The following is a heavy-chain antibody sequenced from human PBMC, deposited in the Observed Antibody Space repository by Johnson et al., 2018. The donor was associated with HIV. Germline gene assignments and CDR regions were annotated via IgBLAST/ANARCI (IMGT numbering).Heavy chain of an antibody. CDR2: ISYDGSNK. D-gene: IGHD3-9*01. CDR1: GFTFSSYG. CDR3: AKDGDCDILPLVDAFDI. Sequence: QVQLVESGGGLVQPGGSLRLSCAGSGFTFSSYGMHWVRQAPGKGLDWVAVISYDGSNKYYADSVKGRFTISRDNSKNTLYLQMNSLRAEDKAVYYCAKDGDCDILPLVDAFDIWGQGTMVTVSS. J-gene: IGHJ3*02. V-gene: IGHV3-30*18.